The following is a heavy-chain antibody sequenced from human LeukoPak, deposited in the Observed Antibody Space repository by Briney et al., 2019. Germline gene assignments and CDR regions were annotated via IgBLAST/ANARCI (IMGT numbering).Heavy chain of an antibody. CDR2: ISASGGST. Sequence: GGSLRLSSGASGFSLSSYAMSWVRQATGKGLEWVSSISASGGSTNYADSVKGRFTISRDNSKNTLYLQMNSLKTEDTAVYYCTIPNDGNWFDPWGQGTLVTVSS. V-gene: IGHV3-23*01. CDR1: GFSLSSYA. D-gene: IGHD2-2*02. CDR3: TIPNDGNWFDP. J-gene: IGHJ5*02.